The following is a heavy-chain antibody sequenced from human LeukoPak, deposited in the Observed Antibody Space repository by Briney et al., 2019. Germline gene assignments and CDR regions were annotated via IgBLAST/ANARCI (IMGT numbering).Heavy chain of an antibody. D-gene: IGHD2-21*02. CDR2: IYHSGST. CDR3: ARSRTYCGGDCSGDNDY. CDR1: GYSISSGYY. Sequence: PSETLSLTCTVSGYSISSGYYWGWIRQPPGKGLGWIGSIYHSGSTNYNPSLKSRVTIPVDTSKNQFSLKLSSVTAADTAVYYCARSRTYCGGDCSGDNDYWGQGTLVTVSS. J-gene: IGHJ4*02. V-gene: IGHV4-38-2*02.